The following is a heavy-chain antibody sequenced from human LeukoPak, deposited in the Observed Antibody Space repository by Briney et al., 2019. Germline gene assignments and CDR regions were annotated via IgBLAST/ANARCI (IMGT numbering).Heavy chain of an antibody. CDR3: ARVSGSYAVAFDI. V-gene: IGHV3-7*05. CDR1: GFTFSSYW. Sequence: PGWSLRLYCAASGFTFSSYWMSWVRQAPGKGLELVANIKQVGSEKYYVDSVKGRFTISRDNAKNSLYLQMNSLRAEDTAVYYCARVSGSYAVAFDIWGQGTMVTVSS. J-gene: IGHJ3*02. D-gene: IGHD1-26*01. CDR2: IKQVGSEK.